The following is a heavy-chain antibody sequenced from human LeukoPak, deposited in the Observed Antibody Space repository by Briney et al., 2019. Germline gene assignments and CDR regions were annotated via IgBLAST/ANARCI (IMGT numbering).Heavy chain of an antibody. V-gene: IGHV3-11*01. CDR3: ARDRLGDYDHSGYYDK. J-gene: IGHJ4*02. CDR2: ICDSGRTV. D-gene: IGHD3-22*01. CDR1: GFTFSDYY. Sequence: GGSLRRSCAASGFTFSDYYMSWLRQAPGKGREWVAYICDSGRTVYYADSGKGRFTISRDNAKNSVYLQMNNLRAEDTAVYYCARDRLGDYDHSGYYDKWGQGTLVTVSS.